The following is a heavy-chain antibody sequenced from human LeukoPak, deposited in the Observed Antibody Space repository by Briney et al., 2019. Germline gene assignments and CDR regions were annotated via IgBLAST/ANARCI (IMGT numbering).Heavy chain of an antibody. J-gene: IGHJ4*02. CDR2: ITSDGSSP. V-gene: IGHV3-74*01. Sequence: SLRASCAASGLTFSSCWLHWVRQAPGKGLVWVSRITSDGSSPKYAHSVKGRCTISRDNAKDTLYLQMNSLRAGDTAVYYCASALPYPSQGIDWGQGTLVTV. CDR3: ASALPYPSQGID. CDR1: GLTFSSCW.